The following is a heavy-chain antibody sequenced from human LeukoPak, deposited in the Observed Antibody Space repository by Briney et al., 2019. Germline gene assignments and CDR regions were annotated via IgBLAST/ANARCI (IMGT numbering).Heavy chain of an antibody. CDR2: INPNSGGT. CDR3: ATEGFESSSSVDY. J-gene: IGHJ4*02. Sequence: ASVKVSCKASGYTFTGYYMHWVRQAPGQGLEWMGWINPNSGGTNYAQKFQSRVTMTRDTSISTAYMELSRLRSDDTAVYYCATEGFESSSSVDYWGQGTLVTVSS. D-gene: IGHD6-6*01. CDR1: GYTFTGYY. V-gene: IGHV1-2*02.